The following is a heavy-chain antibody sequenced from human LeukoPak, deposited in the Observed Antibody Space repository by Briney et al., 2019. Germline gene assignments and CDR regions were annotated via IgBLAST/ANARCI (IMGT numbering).Heavy chain of an antibody. V-gene: IGHV3-30*03. D-gene: IGHD2-2*01. Sequence: GGSLRLSCAASGFTFSSYGMHWVRQAPGKGLEWVAVISYDVSNKYYADSVKGRFTISRDNSKNTLYLQMNSLRAEDTAVYYCARETEDIVVVPAHAFDIWGQGTMVTVSS. CDR1: GFTFSSYG. J-gene: IGHJ3*02. CDR2: ISYDVSNK. CDR3: ARETEDIVVVPAHAFDI.